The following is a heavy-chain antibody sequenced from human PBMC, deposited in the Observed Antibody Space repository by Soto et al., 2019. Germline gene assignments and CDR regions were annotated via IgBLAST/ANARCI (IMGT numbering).Heavy chain of an antibody. J-gene: IGHJ4*02. Sequence: QVQLVQSGAEVKKPGSSVQVSCKASGGTFSSYALSWVRQAPGHGLEWMGGLIPIFGTANYAQKFQGRVTITADESTSTAYMELSSLRSEDTAVYYCATIEPYCGGDCHFDYWGQGTLVTVSS. D-gene: IGHD2-21*02. CDR2: LIPIFGTA. V-gene: IGHV1-69*01. CDR1: GGTFSSYA. CDR3: ATIEPYCGGDCHFDY.